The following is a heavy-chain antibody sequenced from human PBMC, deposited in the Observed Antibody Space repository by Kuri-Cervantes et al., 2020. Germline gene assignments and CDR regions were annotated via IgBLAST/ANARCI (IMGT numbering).Heavy chain of an antibody. J-gene: IGHJ3*02. D-gene: IGHD3-9*01. CDR1: GSSISSDYY. CDR2: IFRGGNT. V-gene: IGHV4-38-2*01. Sequence: SQTLSLTCAVSGSSISSDYYWAWIRQPPGMGLEWIGSIFRGGNTYYNPALKSRVTISVDTSKNQFSLKLSSVTAADTAVYYCARVRNHYDILTGYYPDAFDIWGQGTMVTVSS. CDR3: ARVRNHYDILTGYYPDAFDI.